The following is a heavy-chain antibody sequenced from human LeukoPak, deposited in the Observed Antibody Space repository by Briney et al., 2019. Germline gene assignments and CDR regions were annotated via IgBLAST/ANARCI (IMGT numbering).Heavy chain of an antibody. CDR3: ARGYSGYDSFDY. V-gene: IGHV3-30*03. Sequence: PGGSLRLSCAASGFTFSSYGMHWVRQAPGKGLEWVAVISYDGSNKYYADSVKGRFTISRDNSKNTLYLQMNSLRAEDTAVYYCARGYSGYDSFDYWGQGTLVTVSS. CDR2: ISYDGSNK. D-gene: IGHD5-12*01. J-gene: IGHJ4*02. CDR1: GFTFSSYG.